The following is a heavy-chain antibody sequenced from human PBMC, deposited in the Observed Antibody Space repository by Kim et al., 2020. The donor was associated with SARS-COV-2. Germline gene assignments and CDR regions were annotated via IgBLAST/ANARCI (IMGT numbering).Heavy chain of an antibody. CDR2: ISYDGSNK. Sequence: GGSLRLSCAASGFTFSSYGMHWVRQAPGKGLEGVAVISYDGSNKYYADSVKGRFTISRDNSKNTLYLQMNSLRAEDTAVYYCAKEEGSGYSSGWTYYYYGMDVWGQGTMVTVSS. J-gene: IGHJ6*02. CDR1: GFTFSSYG. D-gene: IGHD6-19*01. V-gene: IGHV3-30*18. CDR3: AKEEGSGYSSGWTYYYYGMDV.